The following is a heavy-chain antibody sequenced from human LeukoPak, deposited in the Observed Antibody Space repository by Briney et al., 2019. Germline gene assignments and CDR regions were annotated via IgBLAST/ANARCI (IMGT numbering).Heavy chain of an antibody. CDR1: GGTFSSYA. J-gene: IGHJ5*02. V-gene: IGHV1-69*13. CDR2: IITIFGTA. CDR3: ARSNCSSTSCYNWFDP. Sequence: SVKVSCKASGGTFSSYAISWVRQAPAQGLEWMGGIITIFGTANYAQKFQGRVTITADESTSTAYMELSSLRSEDTAVYYCARSNCSSTSCYNWFDPWGQGTMVTVSS. D-gene: IGHD2-2*01.